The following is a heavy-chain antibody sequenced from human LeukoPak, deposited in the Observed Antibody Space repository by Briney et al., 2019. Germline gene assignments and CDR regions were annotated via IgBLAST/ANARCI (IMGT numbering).Heavy chain of an antibody. CDR1: GGSISSYY. J-gene: IGHJ4*02. CDR2: IYYSGST. CDR3: ARAVAGDENFDY. V-gene: IGHV4-59*08. D-gene: IGHD6-19*01. Sequence: PSETLSLTCTVSGGSISSYYWSWIRQPPGKGLEWIGYIYYSGSTNYNPPLKSRVTISVDTSKNQFSLKLSSVTAADTAVYYCARAVAGDENFDYWGQGTLVTASS.